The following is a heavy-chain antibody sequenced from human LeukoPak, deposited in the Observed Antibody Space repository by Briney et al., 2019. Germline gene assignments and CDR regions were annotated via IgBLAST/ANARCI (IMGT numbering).Heavy chain of an antibody. V-gene: IGHV3-23*01. CDR1: GFTFRSYA. CDR2: ISGSGGSR. Sequence: GGSLRLSCATSGFTFRSYALGWVRQARGKGLEWVSLISGSGGSRYYGDSVKGRFTISRDNSKNSVYLEMSSLSAGDTAVYYCAKGGEDSGYNSHFDSWGQGTLVIVSS. CDR3: AKGGEDSGYNSHFDS. J-gene: IGHJ4*02. D-gene: IGHD5-24*01.